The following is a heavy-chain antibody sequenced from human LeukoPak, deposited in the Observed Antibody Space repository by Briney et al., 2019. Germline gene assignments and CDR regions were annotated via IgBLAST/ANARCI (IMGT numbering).Heavy chain of an antibody. V-gene: IGHV4-59*01. CDR3: ARGQQDSISGFDY. Sequence: PPETLSLTCTVSGGSISSYYWSWIRQPPGKGLEWIGYIYYSGSTNYNPSLKSRVTISVDTSKNQFSLKLSSVTAADTAVYYCARGQQDSISGFDYWGQGTLVTVSS. J-gene: IGHJ4*02. CDR2: IYYSGST. D-gene: IGHD3-22*01. CDR1: GGSISSYY.